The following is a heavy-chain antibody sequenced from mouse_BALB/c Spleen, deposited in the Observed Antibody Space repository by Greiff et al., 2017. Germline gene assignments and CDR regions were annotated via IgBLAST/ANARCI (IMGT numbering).Heavy chain of an antibody. D-gene: IGHD1-1*01. Sequence: VQLQQSGPERVKPGASVKMSCKASGYTFTDYVISWVKQRTGQGLEWIGEIYPGSGSTYYNEKFKGKATLTADKSSNTAYMQLSSLTSEDSAVYFCASRGTTVVAKRDYAMDYWGQGTSVTVSS. V-gene: IGHV1-77*01. CDR3: ASRGTTVVAKRDYAMDY. CDR2: IYPGSGST. CDR1: GYTFTDYV. J-gene: IGHJ4*01.